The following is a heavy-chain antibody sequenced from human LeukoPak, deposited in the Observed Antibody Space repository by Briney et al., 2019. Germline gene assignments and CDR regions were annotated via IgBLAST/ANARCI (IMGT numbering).Heavy chain of an antibody. CDR2: IYYSGST. J-gene: IGHJ4*02. CDR1: GESISSYY. V-gene: IGHV4-59*01. D-gene: IGHD4-17*01. CDR3: ARDGPHTVSLDLYFDY. Sequence: SETLSLTCTVSGESISSYYWSWIRQPPGKGLEWIGYIYYSGSTNYNPSLKSRVTISVDTSKNQFSLKLSSVTAADTAVYYCARDGPHTVSLDLYFDYWGQGTLVTVSS.